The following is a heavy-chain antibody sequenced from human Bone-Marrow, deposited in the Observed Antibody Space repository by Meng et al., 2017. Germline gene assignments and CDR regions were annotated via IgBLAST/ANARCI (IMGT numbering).Heavy chain of an antibody. D-gene: IGHD6-19*01. CDR3: ARRGVYSSGWYWFDP. CDR1: GYSFTSYW. V-gene: IGHV5-51*01. J-gene: IGHJ5*02. Sequence: KVSCKGSGYSFTSYWIGWVRQMPGKGLEWMGIIYPGDSDTRYSPSFQGQVTISADKSISTAYLQWSSLKASDTAMYYCARRGVYSSGWYWFDPWGQGTLVNVSS. CDR2: IYPGDSDT.